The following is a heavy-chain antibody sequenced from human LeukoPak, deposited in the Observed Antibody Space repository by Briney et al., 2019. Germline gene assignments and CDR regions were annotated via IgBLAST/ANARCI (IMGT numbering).Heavy chain of an antibody. CDR3: AWGDSSGYPFDP. D-gene: IGHD3-22*01. CDR1: GGSISSGNYY. J-gene: IGHJ5*02. Sequence: SETLSLTCTVSGGSISSGNYYWSWIRQPAGKGLECIGRIYTTGGTSGSTYYNPSLKSRVTISVDTSKNQFSLKLTSVTAADTAVYYCAWGDSSGYPFDPWGQGTLVTVSS. CDR2: IYTTGGTSGST. V-gene: IGHV4-61*02.